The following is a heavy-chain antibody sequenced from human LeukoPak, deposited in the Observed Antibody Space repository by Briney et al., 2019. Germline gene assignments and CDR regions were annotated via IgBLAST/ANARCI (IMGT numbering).Heavy chain of an antibody. J-gene: IGHJ4*02. CDR2: ISHSGST. D-gene: IGHD3-22*01. CDR3: VTYYYGSSAPRRNY. Sequence: SETLSLTCAVYGGSFSDYFWSWIRQPPGKGLEWIGEISHSGSTTYNPSLRSRVTISGDTSKKQFSLKLSSVTAADTAVYYCVTYYYGSSAPRRNYWGQGILVTVSS. CDR1: GGSFSDYF. V-gene: IGHV4-34*01.